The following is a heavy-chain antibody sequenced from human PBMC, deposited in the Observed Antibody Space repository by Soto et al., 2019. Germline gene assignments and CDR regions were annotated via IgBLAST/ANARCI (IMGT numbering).Heavy chain of an antibody. CDR3: ARDGSGYDFWDGRYYFGY. Sequence: SETLSLTCTVSGGSISTYYWSWIRQSPGKGLEWIGYIYYNGRTNYNPSLKSRVTISVDTSENQFSLRLTSVSAPDTAVYYCARDGSGYDFWDGRYYFGYWGQGNQVIGSS. D-gene: IGHD3-3*01. V-gene: IGHV4-59*01. CDR2: IYYNGRT. CDR1: GGSISTYY. J-gene: IGHJ4*02.